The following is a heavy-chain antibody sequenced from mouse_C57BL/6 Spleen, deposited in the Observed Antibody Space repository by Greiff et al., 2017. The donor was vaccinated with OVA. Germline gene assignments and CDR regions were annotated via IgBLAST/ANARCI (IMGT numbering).Heavy chain of an antibody. CDR2: ISSGSSPL. D-gene: IGHD6-1*01. Sequence: EVMLVESGGGLVQPGGSLKLSCAASGFTFSDYGMHWVRQAPEQGLEWVAYISSGSSPLYSADTVKGRFTISRDNAKNTLFLQMTSLRSEDTARDYCAGEEATDEYWGQGTLVTVSA. CDR3: AGEEATDEY. J-gene: IGHJ3*01. CDR1: GFTFSDYG. V-gene: IGHV5-17*01.